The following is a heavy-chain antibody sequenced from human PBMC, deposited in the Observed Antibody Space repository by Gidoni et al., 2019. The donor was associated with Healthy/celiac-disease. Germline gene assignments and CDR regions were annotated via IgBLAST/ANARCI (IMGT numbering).Heavy chain of an antibody. D-gene: IGHD3-22*01. V-gene: IGHV5-51*01. CDR1: VYSFTSYC. Sequence: EVQLVQSRAEVKKPGESLTPSCKGSVYSFTSYCIGWVRQMPGKGLEWIGIIYPGDSDTRYSPSFQGQVTISADKSISTAYLQWSSLKASDTAMYYCARAKYYYDSSGYPTGGIDYWGQGTLVTVSS. CDR2: IYPGDSDT. CDR3: ARAKYYYDSSGYPTGGIDY. J-gene: IGHJ4*02.